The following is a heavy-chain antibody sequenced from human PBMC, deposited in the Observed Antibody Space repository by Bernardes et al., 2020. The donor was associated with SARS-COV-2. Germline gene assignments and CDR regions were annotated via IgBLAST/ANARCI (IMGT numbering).Heavy chain of an antibody. J-gene: IGHJ4*02. CDR2: ISGSGDTT. D-gene: IGHD5-12*01. CDR3: ARGSGYYYFDF. CDR1: GFSFGSHA. V-gene: IGHV3-23*01. Sequence: GGSLRLSCAASGFSFGSHAMNWVRQAPGKGPEWVSAISGSGDTTYYADSVKGRFTISRDNSKNTLYLQMNSLRAEDTAKYYCARGSGYYYFDFWGQGTLVTVSS.